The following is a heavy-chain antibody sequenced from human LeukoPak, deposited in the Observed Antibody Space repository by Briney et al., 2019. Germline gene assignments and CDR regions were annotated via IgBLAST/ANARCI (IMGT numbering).Heavy chain of an antibody. J-gene: IGHJ4*02. Sequence: SETLSLTCAVSGGSISSDNWWSWIRQPPGKGLEWIGEIYQRGSPNYNPSLKSRVTISIDKSKNQFSLKLNSVSAADTAVYYCASRRYYDSTGYFPYWGQGTLVTVSS. CDR1: GGSISSDNW. CDR2: IYQRGSP. CDR3: ASRRYYDSTGYFPY. V-gene: IGHV4-4*02. D-gene: IGHD3-22*01.